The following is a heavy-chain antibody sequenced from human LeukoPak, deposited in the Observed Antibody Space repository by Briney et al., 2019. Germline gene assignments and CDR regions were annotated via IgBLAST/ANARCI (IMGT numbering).Heavy chain of an antibody. CDR2: MNPNSGNT. CDR3: ARRGLRGQGFDY. CDR1: GYTFTSYD. Sequence: ASVKVSCKASGYTFTSYDINWVRQATGQGLEWMGWMNPNSGNTGSAQKFQGRVTMTRNTSISTAYMELSSLRSEDTAVYYCARRGLRGQGFDYWGQGTLVTVSS. V-gene: IGHV1-8*01. J-gene: IGHJ4*02.